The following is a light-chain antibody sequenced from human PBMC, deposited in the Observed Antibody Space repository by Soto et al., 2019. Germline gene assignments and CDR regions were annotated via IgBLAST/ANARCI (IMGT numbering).Light chain of an antibody. CDR3: QQYGSSPPWT. V-gene: IGKV3-20*01. Sequence: EIVLTQSPGTLSLSPGERATLSCRASQSVSSSYLAWYQQKPGQAPRLLIYDASNRATGIPARFSGSGSGTDFTLTISSLEPADFAVYYCQQYGSSPPWTFGQGTKVDIK. CDR2: DAS. CDR1: QSVSSSY. J-gene: IGKJ1*01.